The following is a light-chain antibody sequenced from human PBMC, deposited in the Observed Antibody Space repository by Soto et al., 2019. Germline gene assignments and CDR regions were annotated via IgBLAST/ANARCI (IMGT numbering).Light chain of an antibody. CDR2: GAS. J-gene: IGKJ2*01. V-gene: IGKV1-39*01. Sequence: QLTQSPSSLSASVGDRVTVTCRASQNINIYLNWYQQKPGKAPTLLIYGASSLQSGVPSRFSGGGSRTDFTLTIRSLQAEDFATYYCQQSYRSPYTFGQGTRLEI. CDR3: QQSYRSPYT. CDR1: QNINIY.